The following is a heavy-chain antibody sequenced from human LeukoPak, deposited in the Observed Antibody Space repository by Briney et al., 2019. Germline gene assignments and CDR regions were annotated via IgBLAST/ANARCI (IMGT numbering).Heavy chain of an antibody. Sequence: GGSLRLSCVASGFTFSSYGMHWVRQAPGKGLEWVTTISYDGNDEYYADSVKGRFTIPRDNSKNTLYLQMNSLRAEDTAVYYCARDKGDGYNRGYYYGMDVWGQGTTVTVSS. CDR2: ISYDGNDE. V-gene: IGHV3-30*03. CDR1: GFTFSSYG. J-gene: IGHJ6*02. D-gene: IGHD5-24*01. CDR3: ARDKGDGYNRGYYYGMDV.